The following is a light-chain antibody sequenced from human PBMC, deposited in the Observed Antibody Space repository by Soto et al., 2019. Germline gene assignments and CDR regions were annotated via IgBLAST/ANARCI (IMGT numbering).Light chain of an antibody. Sequence: IQLTQSPSSLSASVGDRVTITCRASQAISCYVAWYQQRPGRAPQLLIYAASALQTGVPSRFSGSGSGTDFTLTITNLQPEDSGTYYCQHPKWAFGQGTTVEI. V-gene: IGKV1-9*01. CDR2: AAS. CDR1: QAISCY. J-gene: IGKJ1*01. CDR3: QHPKWA.